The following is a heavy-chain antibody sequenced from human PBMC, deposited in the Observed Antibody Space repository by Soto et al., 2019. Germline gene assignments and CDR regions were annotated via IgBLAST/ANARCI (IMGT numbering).Heavy chain of an antibody. CDR1: GFSLSTSGVG. J-gene: IGHJ6*02. D-gene: IGHD4-17*01. V-gene: IGHV2-5*02. CDR3: VHTDTYGDYYYYYYGMDV. Sequence: QITLKESGPTLVKPTQTLTLTCTFSGFSLSTSGVGVGWIRQPPGKALEWLALIYWDDDKRYSPSLKSRLTITKDTSKNQVVLTMTNMDPVDTATYYCVHTDTYGDYYYYYYGMDVWGQGTTVTVSS. CDR2: IYWDDDK.